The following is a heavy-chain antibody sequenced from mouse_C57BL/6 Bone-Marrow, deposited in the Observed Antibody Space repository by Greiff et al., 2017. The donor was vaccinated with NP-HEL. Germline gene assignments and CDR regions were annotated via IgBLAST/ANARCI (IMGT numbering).Heavy chain of an antibody. J-gene: IGHJ2*01. Sequence: VQRVESGPELVKPGASVKISCKASGYAFSSSWMNWVKQRPGTGLEWIGRIYPGDGDTNYNGKFKGKATLTADKSSSTAYMQLSSLTSEDSAVYFCARSGRRRGGYFDYWGQGTTLTVSS. V-gene: IGHV1-82*01. CDR3: ARSGRRRGGYFDY. D-gene: IGHD3-2*02. CDR1: GYAFSSSW. CDR2: IYPGDGDT.